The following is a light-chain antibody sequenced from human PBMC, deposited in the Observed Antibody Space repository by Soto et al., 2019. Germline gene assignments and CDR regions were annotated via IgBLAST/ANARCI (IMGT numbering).Light chain of an antibody. V-gene: IGKV4-1*01. CDR3: QQRVNWPPT. CDR1: QSVLYSSNNKNY. CDR2: WAS. J-gene: IGKJ4*01. Sequence: DIVMTQSPDSLAVSLGERATINCKSSQSVLYSSNNKNYLAWYQQKPGQPPKLLIYWASTRESGVPDRFSGSGSGTDFTLIISSLEPEDFAVYYCQQRVNWPPTFGGGTKVEI.